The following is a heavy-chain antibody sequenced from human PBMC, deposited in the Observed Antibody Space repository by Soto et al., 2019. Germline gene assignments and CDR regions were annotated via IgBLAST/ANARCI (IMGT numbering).Heavy chain of an antibody. CDR3: AKMGDYYDSSVPRGYFDY. V-gene: IGHV3-23*01. D-gene: IGHD3-22*01. CDR1: GLTFSSYA. CDR2: ISGSGGST. Sequence: GGSLRLSCAASGLTFSSYAMSWVRPAPGKGLEWVSAISGSGGSTYYADSVKGRFTISRDNSKNTLYLQMNSLRAEDTAVYYCAKMGDYYDSSVPRGYFDYWGQGTLVTVSS. J-gene: IGHJ4*02.